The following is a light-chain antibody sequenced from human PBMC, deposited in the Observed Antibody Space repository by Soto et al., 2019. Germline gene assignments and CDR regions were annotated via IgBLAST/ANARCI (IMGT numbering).Light chain of an antibody. Sequence: QSALTQPASVSGSPGQSITISCTGTSSDVGAYNYVSWYQQPRGKAPKLIIYDVSNRPSGLSDRFSGSKSGNTSSLTIAGLHHEDEAYYYGSSYTSRGTLVVFGGGTKLTVL. CDR1: SSDVGAYNY. V-gene: IGLV2-14*03. CDR2: DVS. J-gene: IGLJ2*01. CDR3: SSYTSRGTLVV.